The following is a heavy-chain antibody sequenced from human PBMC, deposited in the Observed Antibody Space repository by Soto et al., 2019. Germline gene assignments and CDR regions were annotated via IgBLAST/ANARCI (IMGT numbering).Heavy chain of an antibody. D-gene: IGHD6-19*01. Sequence: QVQLQESGPGLVKPSGTLSLTCAVSGGSISNSNWWSWVRQLPGKGLEWIGEIYHSGSTNYIPSLKSRVTISIDKSRNQFSLKLSSVTAADSAVYYCAGSIAVAGTDYFDYWGQGTLVTVSS. V-gene: IGHV4-4*02. CDR3: AGSIAVAGTDYFDY. J-gene: IGHJ4*02. CDR1: GGSISNSNW. CDR2: IYHSGST.